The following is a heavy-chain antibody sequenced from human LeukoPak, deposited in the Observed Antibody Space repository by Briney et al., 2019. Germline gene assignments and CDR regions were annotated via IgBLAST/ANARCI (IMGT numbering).Heavy chain of an antibody. Sequence: GESLRLSCAAPGLTLSNYAMSTVRQAPAKGLECNSAISGKGGSTYYADSVRGRFTISRDNSKNTLYLQMNSLRAEDTAVYYCAKEPDYGDYFDYWGQGTLVTVSS. CDR1: GLTLSNYA. D-gene: IGHD4-17*01. J-gene: IGHJ4*02. CDR3: AKEPDYGDYFDY. V-gene: IGHV3-23*01. CDR2: ISGKGGST.